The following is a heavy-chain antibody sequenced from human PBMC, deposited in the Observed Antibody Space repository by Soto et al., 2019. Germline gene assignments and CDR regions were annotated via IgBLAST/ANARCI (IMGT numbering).Heavy chain of an antibody. J-gene: IGHJ4*02. CDR1: GYTFTNFY. D-gene: IGHD3-22*01. CDR2: INPSGGSI. V-gene: IGHV1-46*01. Sequence: QVQVAQSGAEVKKPGASVKVSCKASGYTFTNFYIHWVRQAPGQGLEWMGIINPSGGSITYAQKFLGRVTMTRDTPTSTVYMELSSLRSEDTAVYYCARADYYGSSGYHLDYWGQGTLVTVSS. CDR3: ARADYYGSSGYHLDY.